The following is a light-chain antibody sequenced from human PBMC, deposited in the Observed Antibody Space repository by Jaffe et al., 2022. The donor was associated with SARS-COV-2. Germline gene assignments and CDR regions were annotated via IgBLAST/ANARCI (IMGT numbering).Light chain of an antibody. Sequence: DVQMTQSPSTLSASVGDRVTITCRASQNIRNWLAWYQQKPGKAPKLLIYGASNLESGVPSRFSGSGSGTEFTLTISSLQPDDFATYHCQQHDGYFGGGTKVEIK. CDR3: QQHDGY. CDR1: QNIRNW. V-gene: IGKV1-5*03. CDR2: GAS. J-gene: IGKJ4*01.